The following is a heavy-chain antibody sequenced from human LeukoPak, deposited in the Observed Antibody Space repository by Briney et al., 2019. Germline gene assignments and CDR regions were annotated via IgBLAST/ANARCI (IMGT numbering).Heavy chain of an antibody. CDR2: ISAYNGNT. J-gene: IGHJ3*01. CDR3: ARLNYCSGGFIDF. Sequence: ASVKVSCTASVYTFTSYSISRVRHAPGQGLEWMGEISAYNGNTNNAQKLHGRVTMTTDTSTSTDYMELRSLRAQDTAVYYCARLNYCSGGFIDFWGEGTLVSVSS. CDR1: VYTFTSYS. D-gene: IGHD3-10*01. V-gene: IGHV1-18*01.